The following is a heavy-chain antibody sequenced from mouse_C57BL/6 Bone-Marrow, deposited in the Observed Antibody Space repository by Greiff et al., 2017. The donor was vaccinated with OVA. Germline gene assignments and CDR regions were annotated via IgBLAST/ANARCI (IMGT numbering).Heavy chain of an antibody. CDR3: ARTPYIYYYGSRFLFDY. CDR2: IYPGSGNT. J-gene: IGHJ2*01. CDR1: GYTFTDYY. D-gene: IGHD1-1*01. Sequence: VQVVESGAELVRPGASVKLSCKASGYTFTDYYINWVKQRPGQGLEWIARIYPGSGNTYYNEKFKGKATLTAEKSSSTAYMQLSSLTSEDSAVYFCARTPYIYYYGSRFLFDYWGQGTTLTVSS. V-gene: IGHV1-76*01.